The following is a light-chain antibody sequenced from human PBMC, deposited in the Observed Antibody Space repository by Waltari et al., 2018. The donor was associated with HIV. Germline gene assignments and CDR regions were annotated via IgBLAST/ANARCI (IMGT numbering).Light chain of an antibody. Sequence: QSVLTQPPSASGTPGQRLTISCSGSTSNIGSNTVNWYQQLPGTAPKLLIYSNNQWPSGVPDRFSGSKSGTSASLAISGLQSEDEADYYCAAWDDSLSGQWVFGGGTKVTVL. CDR2: SNN. V-gene: IGLV1-44*01. CDR1: TSNIGSNT. J-gene: IGLJ3*02. CDR3: AAWDDSLSGQWV.